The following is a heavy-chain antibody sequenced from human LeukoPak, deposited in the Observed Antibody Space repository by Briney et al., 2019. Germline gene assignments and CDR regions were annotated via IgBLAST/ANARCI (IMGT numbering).Heavy chain of an antibody. D-gene: IGHD5-24*01. V-gene: IGHV1-2*02. CDR2: INPNSGGT. CDR1: GYTFTGYY. CDR3: ALAPEMATPYFDY. Sequence: ASVRVSCKASGYTFTGYYMHWVRQAPGQGLEWMGWINPNSGGTNYAQKFQGRVNMTGDTSISTAYMELSRLRSDDTAVYYCALAPEMATPYFDYWGQGTLVTVSS. J-gene: IGHJ4*02.